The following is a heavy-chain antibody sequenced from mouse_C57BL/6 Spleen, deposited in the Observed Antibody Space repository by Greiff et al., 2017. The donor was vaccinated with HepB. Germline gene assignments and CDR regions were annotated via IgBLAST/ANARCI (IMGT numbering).Heavy chain of an antibody. CDR3: ARDTPTRTGWYFDV. D-gene: IGHD3-3*01. J-gene: IGHJ1*03. CDR2: ISDGGSYT. Sequence: EVHLVESGGGLVKPGGSLKLSCAASGFTFSSYAMSWVRQTPEKRLEWVATISDGGSYTYYPDNVKGRFTISRDNAKNNLYLQMSHLKSEDTAMYYCARDTPTRTGWYFDVWGTGTTVTVSS. CDR1: GFTFSSYA. V-gene: IGHV5-4*01.